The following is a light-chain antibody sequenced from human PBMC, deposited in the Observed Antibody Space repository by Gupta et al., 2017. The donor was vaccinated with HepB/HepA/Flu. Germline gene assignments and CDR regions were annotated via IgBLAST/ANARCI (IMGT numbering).Light chain of an antibody. CDR3: AAWDDNLNGVV. V-gene: IGLV1-44*01. J-gene: IGLJ2*01. CDR2: SNN. CDR1: SSNIETNT. Sequence: SVLTQPPSASVTPGQRVTISCSGSSSNIETNTVTWYQQLPGTAPKLLIYSNNQRPSGVPDRFSGSKSGTSASLAISGLQSEDEADYYCAAWDDNLNGVVFGGGTKVTVL.